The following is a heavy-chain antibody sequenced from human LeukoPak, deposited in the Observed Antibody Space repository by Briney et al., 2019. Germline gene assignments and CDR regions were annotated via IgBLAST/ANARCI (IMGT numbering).Heavy chain of an antibody. Sequence: PGGSLRLSCAASGFTFSSYSMNWVRQAPGQGLEWVSYITSDSTTMFYADSVKGRFTASRDNAKNSLYLQMNSLRAEDTAVYYCARNLPAADYWGQGTLVTVSS. CDR3: ARNLPAADY. D-gene: IGHD2-2*01. CDR2: ITSDSTTM. J-gene: IGHJ4*02. CDR1: GFTFSSYS. V-gene: IGHV3-48*04.